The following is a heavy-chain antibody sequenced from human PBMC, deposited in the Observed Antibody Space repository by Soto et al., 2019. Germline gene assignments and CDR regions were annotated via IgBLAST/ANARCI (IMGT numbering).Heavy chain of an antibody. CDR1: GGSISSYY. V-gene: IGHV4-59*08. CDR2: IYYSGST. Sequence: ETLSLTCTVSGGSISSYYWSWIRQPPGKGLEWIGYIYYSGSTNYNPSLKSRVTISVDTSKNQFSLKLSSVTAADTAVYYCARSIVVPAAYYYYYYMDVWGKGTTVTVS. J-gene: IGHJ6*03. CDR3: ARSIVVPAAYYYYYYMDV. D-gene: IGHD2-2*01.